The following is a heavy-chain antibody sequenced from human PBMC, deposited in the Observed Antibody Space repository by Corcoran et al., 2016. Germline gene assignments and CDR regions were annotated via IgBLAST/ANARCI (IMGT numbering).Heavy chain of an antibody. CDR2: IHYSGSA. D-gene: IGHD2-8*01. J-gene: IGHJ5*02. Sequence: QVQLQESGPGLVKPSQTLSLICTVSGGSISSGGYYWSWIRQLPGKGLEWIGYIHYSGSAYYNPSLKRRVTILVDTSKNQFSLKLSSVTAADTAVYYCARDLLTGNWFDPWGQGTLVTVSS. CDR3: ARDLLTGNWFDP. CDR1: GGSISSGGYY. V-gene: IGHV4-31*03.